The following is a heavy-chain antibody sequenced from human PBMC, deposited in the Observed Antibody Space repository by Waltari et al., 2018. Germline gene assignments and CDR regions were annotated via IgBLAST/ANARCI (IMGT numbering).Heavy chain of an antibody. Sequence: EVQLVESGGGLVQPGGSLRLSCAASGFTFSTYSMNWVRQAPGKGLEWVSYINNSSSSIYYADSVKGRVTISRDNAKNSVYLQMNSLRAEDTAVYYCAGSLGYWGQGTLVTVSS. CDR2: INNSSSSI. J-gene: IGHJ1*01. V-gene: IGHV3-48*04. CDR1: GFTFSTYS. D-gene: IGHD3-16*02. CDR3: AGSLGY.